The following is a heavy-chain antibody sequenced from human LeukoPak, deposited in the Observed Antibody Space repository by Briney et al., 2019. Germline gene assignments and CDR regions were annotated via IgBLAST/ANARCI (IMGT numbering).Heavy chain of an antibody. CDR2: ISWDGGST. Sequence: PGGSLRLSCAASGFTFDDYAMHWVRQAPGKGLEWVSLISWDGGSTYYADSVKGRFTISRDNSKNSLYLQMNSLRAEDTALYYCAKAARAINYYDSSGFDYWGQGTLVTVSS. CDR1: GFTFDDYA. D-gene: IGHD3-22*01. V-gene: IGHV3-43D*03. CDR3: AKAARAINYYDSSGFDY. J-gene: IGHJ4*02.